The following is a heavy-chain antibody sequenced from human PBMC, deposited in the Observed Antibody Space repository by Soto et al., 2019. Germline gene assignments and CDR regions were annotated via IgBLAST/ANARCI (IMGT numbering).Heavy chain of an antibody. CDR2: MNPNSGNT. D-gene: IGHD3-22*01. CDR1: GYTFTSYD. Sequence: ASVKVSCKASGYTFTSYDINWVRQATGQGLEWMGWMNPNSGNTGYAQKFQGRVTMTRNTSISTAYMELSSLRSEDTAVYYCAKYYYDSSGYYFFDYWGQGTLVTVSS. J-gene: IGHJ4*02. CDR3: AKYYYDSSGYYFFDY. V-gene: IGHV1-8*01.